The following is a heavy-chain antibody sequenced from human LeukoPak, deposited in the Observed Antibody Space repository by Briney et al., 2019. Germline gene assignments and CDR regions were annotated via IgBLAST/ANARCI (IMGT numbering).Heavy chain of an antibody. V-gene: IGHV3-48*01. J-gene: IGHJ4*02. Sequence: PGGSLRLSFAASGFTFSSYTMNWVRQAAGKGLEWVSYIRSSGSTVDYADSVKGRFTISRDNAKNSLYLQMNSLRAEDTAIYYCARGTRWEPFDYWGQGTQVTVTS. CDR3: ARGTRWEPFDY. CDR1: GFTFSSYT. D-gene: IGHD4-23*01. CDR2: IRSSGSTV.